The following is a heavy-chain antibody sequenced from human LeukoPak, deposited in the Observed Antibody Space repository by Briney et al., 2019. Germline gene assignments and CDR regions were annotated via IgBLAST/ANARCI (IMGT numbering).Heavy chain of an antibody. CDR1: GFTFSSYA. CDR2: ISYDGSNK. Sequence: PGGSLRLSCAASGFTFSSYAMHWVRQAPGKGLEWVAVISYDGSNKYYADSVKGRFTISRDNSKNTLYLQMNSLRAEDTAVYYCARDRVPIAPLDVWGKGTTVTVSS. D-gene: IGHD6-6*01. V-gene: IGHV3-30-3*01. CDR3: ARDRVPIAPLDV. J-gene: IGHJ6*04.